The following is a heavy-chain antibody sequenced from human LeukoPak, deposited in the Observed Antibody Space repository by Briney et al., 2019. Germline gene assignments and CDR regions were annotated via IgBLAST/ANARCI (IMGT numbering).Heavy chain of an antibody. CDR2: FYHSGST. J-gene: IGHJ6*03. V-gene: IGHV4-38-2*02. Sequence: PSETLSLTCTVSGYSISSGYYWGWIRQPPGKGLEWIGSFYHSGSTYYNPSLKSRVTISVDTSKNQFYLKLSSVTAADTAVYYCARDSVVVPAAKTYYMDVWGKGTTVTVSS. CDR3: ARDSVVVPAAKTYYMDV. D-gene: IGHD2-2*01. CDR1: GYSISSGYY.